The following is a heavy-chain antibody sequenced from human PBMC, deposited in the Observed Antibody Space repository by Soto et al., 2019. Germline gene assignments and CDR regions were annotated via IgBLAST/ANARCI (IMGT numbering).Heavy chain of an antibody. J-gene: IGHJ4*02. V-gene: IGHV1-69*02. CDR2: IIPILGIA. Sequence: QVELVQSGAEVKKPGSSVKVSCKASGGTFSSYTISWVRQAPGQGLEWMGRIIPILGIANYAQKFQGRVTLTADKSTSTAYMELSSLRSEDTAVYYCASPLRRMATSHFDYWGQGTLVTVSS. CDR1: GGTFSSYT. D-gene: IGHD5-12*01. CDR3: ASPLRRMATSHFDY.